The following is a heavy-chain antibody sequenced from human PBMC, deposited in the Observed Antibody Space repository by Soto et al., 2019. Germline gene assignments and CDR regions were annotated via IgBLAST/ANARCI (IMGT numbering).Heavy chain of an antibody. CDR1: GCTFSTYT. J-gene: IGHJ4*02. D-gene: IGHD1-26*01. CDR3: VREDGKVGNTSAFQY. V-gene: IGHV3-21*01. CDR2: INGRGNYI. Sequence: VGSLRLSCASSGCTFSTYTMNCVRRSPGKGLEWVSSINGRGNYIYYAESVKGRFTISRDNAKNSLYLQMDRLRAEDTALYYCVREDGKVGNTSAFQYWGLGALVNVSS.